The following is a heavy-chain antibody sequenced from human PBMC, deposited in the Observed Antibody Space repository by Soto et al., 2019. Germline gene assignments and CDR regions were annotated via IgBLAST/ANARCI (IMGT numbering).Heavy chain of an antibody. CDR2: IYYSGST. V-gene: IGHV4-30-4*01. Sequence: SETLSLTCTVSGGSISSGDYYWSWIRQPPGKGLEWIGYIYYSGSTYYNPSLKSRVTISVDTSKNQFSLKLSSVTAADTAVYYCARDRPYYDILTGPSGFDPWGQGTLVTVSS. J-gene: IGHJ5*02. D-gene: IGHD3-9*01. CDR1: GGSISSGDYY. CDR3: ARDRPYYDILTGPSGFDP.